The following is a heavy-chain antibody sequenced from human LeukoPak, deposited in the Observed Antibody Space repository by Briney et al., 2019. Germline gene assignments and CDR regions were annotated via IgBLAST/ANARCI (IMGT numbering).Heavy chain of an antibody. CDR2: ISWNGGNI. Sequence: GGSLRLSCVTSGVTLDDYAIHWVRHAPGKGLEWVSGISWNGGNIGYADSVKGRFITSRDNAKNSLYLQMNSLRPEDTAFYYCAKGRNSRSWSGDGMDVWGQGTTVTVSS. D-gene: IGHD1-26*01. J-gene: IGHJ6*02. CDR1: GVTLDDYA. V-gene: IGHV3-9*01. CDR3: AKGRNSRSWSGDGMDV.